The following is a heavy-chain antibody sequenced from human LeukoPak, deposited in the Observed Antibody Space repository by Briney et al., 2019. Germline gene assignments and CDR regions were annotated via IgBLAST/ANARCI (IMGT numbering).Heavy chain of an antibody. D-gene: IGHD3-22*01. CDR2: IYHSGST. V-gene: IGHV4-30-2*06. CDR1: GGSISSGGYS. CDR3: ARGLSSGYSVYFDY. Sequence: SQTLSLTCAVSGGSISSGGYSWSWIRQSPGKGLEWIGYIYHSGSTYYNPSLKSRVTISVDRSKNQFSLKLSSVTAADTAVYYCARGLSSGYSVYFDYWGQGTLVTVSS. J-gene: IGHJ4*02.